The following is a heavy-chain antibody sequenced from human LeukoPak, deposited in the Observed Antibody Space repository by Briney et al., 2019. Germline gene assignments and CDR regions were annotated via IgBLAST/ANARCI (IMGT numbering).Heavy chain of an antibody. CDR1: GFTVSSNY. D-gene: IGHD1-26*01. Sequence: PGGSLRLSCAASGFTVSSNYMSWVRQAPGKGLEWVSVIYSGGSTYYADSVKGRFTISRDNSKNTLYLQMNSLRAEDTAVYYCARVLGNAQLGYFDYWGQGTLVTVSS. CDR3: ARVLGNAQLGYFDY. V-gene: IGHV3-53*01. J-gene: IGHJ4*02. CDR2: IYSGGST.